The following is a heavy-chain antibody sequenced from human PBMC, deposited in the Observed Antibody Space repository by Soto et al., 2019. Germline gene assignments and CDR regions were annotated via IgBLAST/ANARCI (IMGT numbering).Heavy chain of an antibody. Sequence: EVQLLESGGDLVQPGGSLRLSVEASGFAFSSPVLGWVRKAPGKGLEWVSTITVRGDGTFYADSVKGRFSISRDNSENTLSLQMNSLRPDDTATYYCVKSRAGDFDYWGQGTLVTVSS. D-gene: IGHD6-19*01. J-gene: IGHJ4*02. CDR2: ITVRGDGT. CDR1: GFAFSSPV. CDR3: VKSRAGDFDY. V-gene: IGHV3-23*01.